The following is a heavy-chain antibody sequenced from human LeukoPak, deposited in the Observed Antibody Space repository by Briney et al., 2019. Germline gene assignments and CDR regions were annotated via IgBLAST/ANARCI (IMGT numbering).Heavy chain of an antibody. CDR2: IYYSGST. V-gene: IGHV4-59*01. D-gene: IGHD2-15*01. J-gene: IGHJ4*02. CDR3: ARRSATATYFDY. CDR1: GGSISSYY. Sequence: PSETLSLTCTVSGGSISSYYWSWLRQPPGKGLEWIGYIYYSGSTNYNPSLKSRVTISVDTSKNQFSLKLSSVTAADTAVYYCARRSATATYFDYWGQGTLVTVSS.